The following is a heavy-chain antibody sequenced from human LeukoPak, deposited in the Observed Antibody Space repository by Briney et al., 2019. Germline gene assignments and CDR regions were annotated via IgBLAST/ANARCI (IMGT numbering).Heavy chain of an antibody. Sequence: KPSETLSLTCTVSGVSISRFYWSWIRQPAGKGLEWIGRIYTSVTTNYNPSLRSRVTMSVDTSKNQSSLRLSSVTAADTAVYYCAGGRYCSSTSCYDYWGQGTLVTVSS. CDR3: AGGRYCSSTSCYDY. CDR2: IYTSVTT. V-gene: IGHV4-4*07. J-gene: IGHJ4*02. D-gene: IGHD2-2*01. CDR1: GVSISRFY.